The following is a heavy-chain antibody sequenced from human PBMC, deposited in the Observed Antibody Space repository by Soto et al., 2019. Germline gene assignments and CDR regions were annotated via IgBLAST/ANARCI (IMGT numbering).Heavy chain of an antibody. CDR3: ARDLEPTRYYYDSSGYRPTIDY. CDR2: ISAYNGNT. CDR1: GYTFTSYG. J-gene: IGHJ4*02. Sequence: ASVKVSCKASGYTFTSYGISWVRQAPGQGLEWMGWISAYNGNTNYAQRLQGRVTMTTDTSTSTAYMELRSLRSDDTAVYYCARDLEPTRYYYDSSGYRPTIDYWGQGTLVTVSS. V-gene: IGHV1-18*04. D-gene: IGHD3-22*01.